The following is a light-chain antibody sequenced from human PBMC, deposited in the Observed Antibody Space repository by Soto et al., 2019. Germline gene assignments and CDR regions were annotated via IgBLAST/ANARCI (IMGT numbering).Light chain of an antibody. CDR3: QQYHTSPYT. CDR1: QSISSY. Sequence: EIVLTQSPATLSLSPGERATLSCRASQSISSYLAWYQQRPGQAPRLLIYGTSNRATGIPDRFSGSGSGTDFTLTISRLESEDFAVYYCQQYHTSPYTFGQGTKLEF. V-gene: IGKV3-20*01. CDR2: GTS. J-gene: IGKJ2*01.